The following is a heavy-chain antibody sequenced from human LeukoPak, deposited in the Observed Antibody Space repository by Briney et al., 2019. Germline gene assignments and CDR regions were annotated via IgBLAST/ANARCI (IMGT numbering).Heavy chain of an antibody. CDR1: GYTFTSYD. D-gene: IGHD2-15*01. CDR2: MNPNSGNT. V-gene: IGHV1-8*01. Sequence: ASVKVSCMASGYTFTSYDINWVRQATGQGLEWMGWMNPNSGNTGYAQKFQGRVTMTRNTSISTAYMELSSLRSEDTAVYYCARGKGYCSGGSCYPPRDPGYYYGMDVWGQGTTVTVSS. J-gene: IGHJ6*02. CDR3: ARGKGYCSGGSCYPPRDPGYYYGMDV.